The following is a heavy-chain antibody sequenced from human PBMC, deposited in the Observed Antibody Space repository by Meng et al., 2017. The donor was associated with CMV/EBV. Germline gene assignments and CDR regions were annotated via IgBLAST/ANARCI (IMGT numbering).Heavy chain of an antibody. V-gene: IGHV4-61*01. D-gene: IGHD3-3*01. Sequence: SETLSLTCTVSGGSVSSGSYYWSWIRQPPGKGLEWIGYIYYSGSTNYNPSLKSRVTISLDTSKSQFSLKLSSVTAADTAVYYCARDGHYDFWSGYLRYWGQGTLVTVSS. CDR3: ARDGHYDFWSGYLRY. CDR2: IYYSGST. J-gene: IGHJ4*02. CDR1: GGSVSSGSYY.